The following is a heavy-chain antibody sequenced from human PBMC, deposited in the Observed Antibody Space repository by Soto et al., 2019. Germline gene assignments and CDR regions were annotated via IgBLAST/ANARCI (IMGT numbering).Heavy chain of an antibody. CDR3: ASGEQQLEYYYYGMDV. CDR2: IWYDGSNK. CDR1: GFTFSSYG. J-gene: IGHJ6*02. Sequence: QVQLVESGGGVVQPGRSLRLSCAASGFTFSSYGMHWVRQAPGKGLEWVAVIWYDGSNKYYADSVKGRFTISRDKSKNTLYLQMKSLRAEDTAVYYCASGEQQLEYYYYGMDVWGQGTTVTVSS. V-gene: IGHV3-33*01. D-gene: IGHD6-13*01.